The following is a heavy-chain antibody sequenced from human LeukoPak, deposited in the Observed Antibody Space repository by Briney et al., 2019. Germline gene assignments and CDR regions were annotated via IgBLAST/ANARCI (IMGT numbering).Heavy chain of an antibody. CDR3: ARDFGYF. V-gene: IGHV3-23*01. CDR1: GFTFTTYD. CDR2: ISGSGRTT. J-gene: IGHJ4*02. Sequence: GGSLRLSCAASGFTFTTYDMTWVRQAPGKGLEWVSGISGSGRTTNYADSVKGRFTISRDNSKNTLFLQMNNLRAEDTAVYYCARDFGYFWGQGTLVTVSS. D-gene: IGHD3-10*01.